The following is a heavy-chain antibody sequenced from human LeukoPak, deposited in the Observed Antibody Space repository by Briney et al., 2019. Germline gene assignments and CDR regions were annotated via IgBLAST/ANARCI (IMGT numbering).Heavy chain of an antibody. V-gene: IGHV3-7*01. CDR3: AREDYSNYDY. J-gene: IGHJ4*02. CDR2: IKQDGGEE. D-gene: IGHD4-11*01. CDR1: GFPFSNYW. Sequence: GGSLRLSWAASGFPFSNYWMSWVRQAQGKGLEWVASIKQDGGEEFYVDSVKGRFSISRDNAKNSLYLQMNSLRAEDTAVYYCAREDYSNYDYWGQGTLVTVSS.